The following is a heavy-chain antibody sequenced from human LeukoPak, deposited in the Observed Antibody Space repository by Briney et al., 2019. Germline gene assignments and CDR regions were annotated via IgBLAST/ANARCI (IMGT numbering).Heavy chain of an antibody. CDR1: GYTFTDYY. Sequence: ASVKVSCKASGYTFTDYYMHWVRQAPGQGLEWMGWINLNSRGTNYAQKFQGRVTMTRDTSISTAYMELTRLRSDDTAVYYCARGPHWDPHFDYWGQGTLVTVSS. V-gene: IGHV1-2*02. D-gene: IGHD7-27*01. CDR3: ARGPHWDPHFDY. J-gene: IGHJ4*02. CDR2: INLNSRGT.